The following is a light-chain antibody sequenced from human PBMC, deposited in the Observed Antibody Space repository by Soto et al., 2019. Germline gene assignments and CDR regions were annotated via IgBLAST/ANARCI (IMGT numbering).Light chain of an antibody. V-gene: IGKV1-33*01. CDR3: QQYDNLPT. J-gene: IGKJ4*01. Sequence: DIQMTQSPSSLSASVGDRVTITCQASQDISNYLNWYQQKPGKAPKLLIYDASNLETGVLSRFSGSGSGTDFTFTISSLQPEDIATYNCQQYDNLPTFGGGTKVEIK. CDR1: QDISNY. CDR2: DAS.